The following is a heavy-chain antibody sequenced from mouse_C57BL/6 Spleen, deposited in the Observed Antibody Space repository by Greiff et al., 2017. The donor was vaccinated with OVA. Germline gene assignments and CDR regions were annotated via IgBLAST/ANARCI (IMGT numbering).Heavy chain of an antibody. CDR1: GYTFTSYW. D-gene: IGHD2-10*02. Sequence: VQLQQPGAELVKPGASVKLSCKASGYTFTSYWMHWVKQRPGQGLGWIGMIHPNSGSTNYNEKFKSKATLTVDKSSSTAYMQLSSLTSEDSAVYYCARWYGQYYFDYWGQGTTLTVSS. V-gene: IGHV1-64*01. J-gene: IGHJ2*01. CDR2: IHPNSGST. CDR3: ARWYGQYYFDY.